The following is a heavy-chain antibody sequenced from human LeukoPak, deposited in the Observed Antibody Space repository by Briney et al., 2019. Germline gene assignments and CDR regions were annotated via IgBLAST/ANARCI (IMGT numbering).Heavy chain of an antibody. Sequence: GGSLRLSCAASGFTFSSYAMHWVRQAPGKGLEWVAVISYDGSNKYYADSAKGRFTISRDNSKNTLYLQMNSLRAEDTAVYYCARDWVVVGGDAFDTWGQGTMVTVSS. CDR2: ISYDGSNK. J-gene: IGHJ3*02. D-gene: IGHD1-26*01. V-gene: IGHV3-30-3*01. CDR1: GFTFSSYA. CDR3: ARDWVVVGGDAFDT.